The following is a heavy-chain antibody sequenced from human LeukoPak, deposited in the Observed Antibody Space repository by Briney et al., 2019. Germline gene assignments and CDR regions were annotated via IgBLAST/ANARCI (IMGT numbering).Heavy chain of an antibody. D-gene: IGHD3-10*01. CDR2: IYYSGST. J-gene: IGHJ4*02. Sequence: SETLSLTCTVSGGSISSSSYYWGWIRQPPGKGLEWIGSIYYSGSTYYNPSLKSRVTISVDTSKNQFSLKLSSVTAADTAVYYCARGAMVRGVITYFDYWGQGTLVTVSS. CDR3: ARGAMVRGVITYFDY. CDR1: GGSISSSSYY. V-gene: IGHV4-39*07.